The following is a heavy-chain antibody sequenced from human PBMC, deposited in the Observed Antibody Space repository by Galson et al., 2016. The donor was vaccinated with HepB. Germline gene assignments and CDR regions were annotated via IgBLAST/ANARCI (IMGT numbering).Heavy chain of an antibody. CDR2: IYTSGRT. V-gene: IGHV4-4*07. J-gene: IGHJ4*02. D-gene: IGHD3-10*01. CDR3: AREFTY. Sequence: SETLSLTCTVSGGSISSHYWSWIRQPAGKGLEWIGRIYTSGRTNYNPSLESRVTLSLDTSRNQFSLTLSSVTAADTAVYYCAREFTYWGQGTLVPVSS. CDR1: GGSISSHY.